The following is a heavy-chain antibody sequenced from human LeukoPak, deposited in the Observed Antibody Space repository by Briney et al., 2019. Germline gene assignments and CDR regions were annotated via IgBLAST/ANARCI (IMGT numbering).Heavy chain of an antibody. D-gene: IGHD2-8*01. J-gene: IGHJ4*02. Sequence: GGSLRLSCAASGFTFSSYAMHWVRQAPGKGLEWVAVISYDGSNKYYADSVKGRFTISRDNSKNTLYLQMNSLRAEDTAVYYCARARYCTNGVCYNLDYWGQGTLVTVSS. CDR3: ARARYCTNGVCYNLDY. CDR1: GFTFSSYA. CDR2: ISYDGSNK. V-gene: IGHV3-30-3*01.